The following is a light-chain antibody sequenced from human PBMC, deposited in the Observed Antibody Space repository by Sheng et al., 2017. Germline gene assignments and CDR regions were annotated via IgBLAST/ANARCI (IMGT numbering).Light chain of an antibody. CDR1: SSDVGGYKY. J-gene: IGLJ3*02. Sequence: QSALTQPASVSGSPGQSITISCTGTSSDVGGYKYLSWYQEHPGKVPKVIIYEVNKRPSGVSNRFSGSKSGNTATLTISGLQAEDEADYYCSSYTGSNTWVFGGGTKLTVL. CDR3: SSYTGSNTWV. CDR2: EVN. V-gene: IGLV2-14*01.